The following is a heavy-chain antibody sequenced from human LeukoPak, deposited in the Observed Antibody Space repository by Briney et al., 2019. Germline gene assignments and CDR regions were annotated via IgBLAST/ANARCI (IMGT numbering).Heavy chain of an antibody. CDR2: IKPDGSEK. J-gene: IGHJ4*02. V-gene: IGHV3-7*01. D-gene: IGHD1-14*01. CDR1: GFTFSSYW. Sequence: GGSLRLSCAASGFTFSSYWMNWVRQAPGKGLEWVANIKPDGSEKYYVDSVKGRFTISRDNAKSSLYLQMNSLRAEDTAMYYCARVSPVLTPGYWGQGTPVTVSS. CDR3: ARVSPVLTPGY.